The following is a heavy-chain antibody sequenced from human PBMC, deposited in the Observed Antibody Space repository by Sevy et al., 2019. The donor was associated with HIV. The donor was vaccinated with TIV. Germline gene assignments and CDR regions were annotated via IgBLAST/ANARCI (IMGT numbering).Heavy chain of an antibody. CDR1: GGTFSNYA. J-gene: IGHJ6*02. Sequence: ASVKVSCKASGGTFSNYAISWVRQAPGQGLEWMGGFIPMFDTANSADKFQGRVTLTADGSTSTAYMELSSLRSEDTAVYYCASSYYESSGYSPLYYYGMDVWGQGTTVTVSS. CDR3: ASSYYESSGYSPLYYYGMDV. CDR2: FIPMFDTA. V-gene: IGHV1-69*13. D-gene: IGHD3-22*01.